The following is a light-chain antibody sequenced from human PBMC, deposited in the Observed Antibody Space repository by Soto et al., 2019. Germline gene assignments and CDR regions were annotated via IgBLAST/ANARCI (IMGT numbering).Light chain of an antibody. CDR2: GAS. J-gene: IGKJ5*01. CDR1: QSVQTF. V-gene: IGKV3-11*01. Sequence: EIVLTRSRDTLSLSPGEGASLSCRASQSVQTFLAWYQQKPGHAPRLLIYGASTRATGVPARFSGSGSGTDFTLTISRLQPEDFAVYYCQQRSNWITFGQGTRLEIK. CDR3: QQRSNWIT.